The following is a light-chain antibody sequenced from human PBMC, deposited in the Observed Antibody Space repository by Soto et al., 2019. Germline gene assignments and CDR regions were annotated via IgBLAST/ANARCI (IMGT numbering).Light chain of an antibody. CDR2: DAS. CDR3: KQYNNWWT. CDR1: ETVRSN. Sequence: VLTQSPATLSLSAGDSATLSCRASETVRSNLAWYQQKPGQAPRLLIYDASTRATGIQARFIGNGSGTEFTLTIRSLQSEDFAVYYCKQYNNWWTCGQGTKVDIK. J-gene: IGKJ1*01. V-gene: IGKV3-15*01.